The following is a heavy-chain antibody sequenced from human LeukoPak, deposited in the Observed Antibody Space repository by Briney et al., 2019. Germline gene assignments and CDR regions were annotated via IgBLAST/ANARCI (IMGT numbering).Heavy chain of an antibody. D-gene: IGHD1-26*01. CDR1: GFTFSSYG. CDR3: AKDLSLGAIDY. CDR2: IWYDGSNK. Sequence: PGRSLGLSCAASGFTFSSYGMHWVRQAPGKGLEWVAVIWYDGSNKYYADSVKGRFTISRDNSKNTLYLQMNSLRAEDTAVYYCAKDLSLGAIDYWGQGTLVTVSS. J-gene: IGHJ4*02. V-gene: IGHV3-33*06.